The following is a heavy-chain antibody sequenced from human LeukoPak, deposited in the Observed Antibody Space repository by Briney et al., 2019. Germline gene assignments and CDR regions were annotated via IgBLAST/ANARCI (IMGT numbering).Heavy chain of an antibody. D-gene: IGHD3-22*01. J-gene: IGHJ1*01. V-gene: IGHV4-39*01. Sequence: PSETLSLTCTIFGDSVSRSDSYWDWIRQPPGKGLEWIGTIYYSGRTYYSPSLKSRVTLSVDMSNNQFSLTLSSVTAADTALYFCARRRYYHSSGYLEWGQGTLVTVSS. CDR3: ARRRYYHSSGYLE. CDR1: GDSVSRSDSY. CDR2: IYYSGRT.